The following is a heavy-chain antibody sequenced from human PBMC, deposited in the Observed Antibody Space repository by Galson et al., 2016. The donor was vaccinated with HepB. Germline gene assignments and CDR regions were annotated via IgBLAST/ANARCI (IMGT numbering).Heavy chain of an antibody. CDR3: ARDYKRFMDV. D-gene: IGHD3-10*01. Sequence: TLSLTCTVSGGSISSGGYDWSWIRQHPGKGLEWIGYISYSGSTDYNPSLKSRVIMSVHTSKNQFSLKLISVTAADMAVYYCARDYKRFMDVWGKGITVTVSP. J-gene: IGHJ6*04. CDR2: ISYSGST. CDR1: GGSISSGGYD. V-gene: IGHV4-31*03.